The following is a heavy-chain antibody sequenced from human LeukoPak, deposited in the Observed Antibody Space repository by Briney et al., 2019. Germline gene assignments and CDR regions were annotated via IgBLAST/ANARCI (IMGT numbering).Heavy chain of an antibody. CDR2: INHSGST. CDR1: GGSFSGYY. Sequence: AETLSLTCAVYGGSFSGYYWSWIRQPPGKGLEWIGEINHSGSTNYNPSLKSRVTISVDTSKNQFSLKLSSVTAADTAVYYCARAPHTYSSGWYLRLTRFDYWGQGTLVTVSS. V-gene: IGHV4-34*01. CDR3: ARAPHTYSSGWYLRLTRFDY. J-gene: IGHJ4*02. D-gene: IGHD6-19*01.